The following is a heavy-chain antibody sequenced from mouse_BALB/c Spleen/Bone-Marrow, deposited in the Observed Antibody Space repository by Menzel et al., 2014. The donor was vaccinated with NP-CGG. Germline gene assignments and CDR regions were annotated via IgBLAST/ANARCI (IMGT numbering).Heavy chain of an antibody. Sequence: VQLQQSGPGLVAPSQSLSISCTVSGFSLTSYGVHWVRQPPGQGLEWLGVIWAGGSTNYNSALMSRLSINKDNSKSQVFLKMNSLQTDDTAMYYCARECRGYYGSSGAAMDYWGQGTTVTVSS. CDR3: ARECRGYYGSSGAAMDY. D-gene: IGHD1-1*01. J-gene: IGHJ4*01. CDR1: GFSLTSYG. CDR2: IWAGGST. V-gene: IGHV2-9*02.